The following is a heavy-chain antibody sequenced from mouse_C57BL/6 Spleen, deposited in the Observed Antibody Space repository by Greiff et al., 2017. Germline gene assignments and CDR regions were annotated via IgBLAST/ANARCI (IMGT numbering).Heavy chain of an antibody. CDR1: GFTFTDYY. Sequence: VESGGGLVQPGGSLSLSCAASGFTFTDYYMSWVRQPPGKALEWLGFIRNKANGYTTEYSASVKVRFTISRDNSQRILYLQMYALRAEDSATYYCARYYGSRRYFDVWGTGTTVTVSS. J-gene: IGHJ1*03. D-gene: IGHD1-1*01. V-gene: IGHV7-3*01. CDR3: ARYYGSRRYFDV. CDR2: IRNKANGYTT.